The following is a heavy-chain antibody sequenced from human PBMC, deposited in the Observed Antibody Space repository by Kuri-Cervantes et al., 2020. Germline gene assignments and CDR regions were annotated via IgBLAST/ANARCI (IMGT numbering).Heavy chain of an antibody. Sequence: SETLSLTCSVSGGSISSSTYYWGWIRQPPGKGLDWIGTVYYSGSTYYNPSLKSRVTISVDTSKNQFSLKLSSVTAADTAVYYCARGVLLEWLLSGYYYMDVWGKGTTVTVSS. D-gene: IGHD3-3*01. CDR3: ARGVLLEWLLSGYYYMDV. V-gene: IGHV4-39*07. CDR2: VYYSGST. J-gene: IGHJ6*03. CDR1: GGSISSSTYY.